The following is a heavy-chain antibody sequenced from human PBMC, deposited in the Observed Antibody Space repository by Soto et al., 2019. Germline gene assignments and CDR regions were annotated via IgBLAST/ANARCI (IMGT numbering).Heavy chain of an antibody. Sequence: EVQLLESGGGLVQPGGSLRLSCAASGFTFTSYAMSWVRQAPGKGLEWVSAISGSGGSTYYADSVKGRFTISRDNSKNTLYLQMXXXXXXXXAVYYCARHSGYGVLGDYWGQGTLVTVSS. V-gene: IGHV3-23*01. CDR2: ISGSGGST. J-gene: IGHJ4*02. CDR1: GFTFTSYA. CDR3: ARHSGYGVLGDY. D-gene: IGHD5-12*01.